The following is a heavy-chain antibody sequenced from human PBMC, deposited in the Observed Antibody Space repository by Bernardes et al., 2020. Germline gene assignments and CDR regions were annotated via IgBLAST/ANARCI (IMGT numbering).Heavy chain of an antibody. V-gene: IGHV3-23*01. D-gene: IGHD2-15*01. CDR2: IDAGGGST. Sequence: GCSMSLFCAASGFSFSCYAVNWLHQAPGKGLELVSGIDAGGGSTYYTDSVKGRFTISRDDSKNTLYLQIHSLRAEDTAVYYCAKARGVSCYLAHDFWGQGTLVTVSS. CDR3: AKARGVSCYLAHDF. J-gene: IGHJ4*02. CDR1: GFSFSCYA.